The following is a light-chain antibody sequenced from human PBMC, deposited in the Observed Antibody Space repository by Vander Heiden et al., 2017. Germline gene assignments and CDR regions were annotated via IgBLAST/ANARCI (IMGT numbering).Light chain of an antibody. CDR1: QSINSY. Sequence: DNQMTQSPSPLSASAGDRVTITCRSSQSINSYLYWYQQKPAKAPKLLIFAASSMQSGVPSRFSGSGSGTEFIPTISSLQPEDFATDYCQQSYSTLRLTFGEGTKVEIK. V-gene: IGKV1-39*01. J-gene: IGKJ4*01. CDR3: QQSYSTLRLT. CDR2: AAS.